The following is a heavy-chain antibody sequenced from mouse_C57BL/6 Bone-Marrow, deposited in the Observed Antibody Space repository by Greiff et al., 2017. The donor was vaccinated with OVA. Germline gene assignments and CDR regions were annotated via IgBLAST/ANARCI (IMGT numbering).Heavy chain of an antibody. J-gene: IGHJ3*01. CDR3: TRSSWWPGFAY. Sequence: QVQLQESGAELVRPGASVTLSCKASGYTFTDYEMHWVKQTPVHGLEWIGAIDPETGGTAYNQKFKGKAILTADKSSSTAYMELRSLTSEDSAVYYCTRSSWWPGFAYWGQGTLVTVSA. CDR2: IDPETGGT. D-gene: IGHD1-1*02. V-gene: IGHV1-15*01. CDR1: GYTFTDYE.